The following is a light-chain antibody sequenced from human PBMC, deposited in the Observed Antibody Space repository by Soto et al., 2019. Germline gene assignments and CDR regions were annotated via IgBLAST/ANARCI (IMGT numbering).Light chain of an antibody. CDR1: SSDVGGYNY. CDR2: EVS. V-gene: IGLV2-14*01. Sequence: QPVLTQPASVSGSPGQSITIPCTGTSSDVGGYNYVSWYQQHPGKAPKLMIYEVSNRPSGVSNRFSGSKSGNTASLTISGLQAEDEADYYCSSYTSSSTLDVFGTGTKVTVL. J-gene: IGLJ1*01. CDR3: SSYTSSSTLDV.